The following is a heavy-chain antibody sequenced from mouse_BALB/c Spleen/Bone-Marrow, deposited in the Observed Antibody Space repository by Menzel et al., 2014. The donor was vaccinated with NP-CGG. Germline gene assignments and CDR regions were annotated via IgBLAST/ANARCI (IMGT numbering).Heavy chain of an antibody. D-gene: IGHD2-14*01. V-gene: IGHV14-3*02. CDR2: IDPANGNT. CDR1: GFNIXDTY. CDR3: ARYRLGTYFDY. Sequence: EVQLVESGAELVKPGASVKLSCTASGFNIXDTYIHWVKQRPEQGLEWIGRIDPANGNTKYDPKFQGKATITADTSSSTAYLYLSRLTSEDTAVYYCARYRLGTYFDYWGQGTTLTVSS. J-gene: IGHJ2*01.